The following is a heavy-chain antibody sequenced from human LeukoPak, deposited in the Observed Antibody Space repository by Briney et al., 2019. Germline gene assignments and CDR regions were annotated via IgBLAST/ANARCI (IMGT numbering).Heavy chain of an antibody. CDR3: ARSIAARRALDY. CDR2: INHSGST. J-gene: IGHJ4*02. V-gene: IGHV4-34*01. Sequence: SETLSLTCAVYGGSFSGYYWSWIRQPPGKGLEWIGVINHSGSTNYNPSLKSRVTISVDTSKNQFSLKLSSVTAADTAVYYCARSIAARRALDYWGQGTLVTVSS. CDR1: GGSFSGYY. D-gene: IGHD6-6*01.